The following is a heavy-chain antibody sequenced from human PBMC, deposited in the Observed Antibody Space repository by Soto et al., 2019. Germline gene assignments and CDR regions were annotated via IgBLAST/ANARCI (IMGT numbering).Heavy chain of an antibody. D-gene: IGHD6-19*01. Sequence: TSETLSLTCAVYGGSFSGYYWSWIRQPPGKGLEWIGEINHSGSTNYNPSLKSRVTISVDTSKNQFSLKLSSVTAADTAVYYCARELRAVAGTPSFKRNYFYMDVWGKGTTVTVSS. V-gene: IGHV4-34*01. J-gene: IGHJ6*03. CDR3: ARELRAVAGTPSFKRNYFYMDV. CDR2: INHSGST. CDR1: GGSFSGYY.